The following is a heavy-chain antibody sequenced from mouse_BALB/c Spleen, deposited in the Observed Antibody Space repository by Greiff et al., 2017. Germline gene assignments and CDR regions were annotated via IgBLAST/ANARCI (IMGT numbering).Heavy chain of an antibody. CDR2: ISSGGSYT. CDR1: GFTFSSYG. CDR3: ARPGNYFAY. Sequence: EVKLVESGGDLVKPGGSLKLSCAASGFTFSSYGMSWVRQTPDKRLEWVATISSGGSYTYYPDSVKGRFTISRDNAKNTLYLQMSSLMSEDTAMYYCARPGNYFAYWGQGTLVTVSA. J-gene: IGHJ3*01. V-gene: IGHV5-6*01. D-gene: IGHD2-1*01.